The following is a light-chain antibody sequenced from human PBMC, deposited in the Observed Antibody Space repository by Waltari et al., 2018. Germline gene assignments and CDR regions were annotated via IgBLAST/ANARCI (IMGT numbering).Light chain of an antibody. CDR1: NIGSTN. CDR2: RDR. Sequence: SFEVSQPLSVSVALGQTARISFVENNIGSTNVHGLQQKPGQAPLLVTYRDRDRPSGIPERFSGSKSGTTATLTISGAQAGDEADYYCQVWGSGTVFGGGTKLTVL. CDR3: QVWGSGTV. J-gene: IGLJ2*01. V-gene: IGLV3-9*01.